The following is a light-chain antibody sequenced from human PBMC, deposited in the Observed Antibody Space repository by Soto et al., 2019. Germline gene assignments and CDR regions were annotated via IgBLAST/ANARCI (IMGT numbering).Light chain of an antibody. J-gene: IGKJ1*01. CDR1: QGISSY. CDR2: AAS. Sequence: AIRMTQSPSSLWASRGDRVTITCRASQGISSYLAWYQQKPGKAPKLLIYAASTLQSGVPSRFSGSGSGTDFTLTISCLQSEDFATYYCQQYYSYPPWTFGQGTKVEIK. CDR3: QQYYSYPPWT. V-gene: IGKV1-8*01.